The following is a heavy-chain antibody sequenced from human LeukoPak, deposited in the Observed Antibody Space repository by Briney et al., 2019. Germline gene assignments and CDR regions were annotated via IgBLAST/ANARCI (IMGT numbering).Heavy chain of an antibody. J-gene: IGHJ2*01. V-gene: IGHV4-61*02. CDR1: GGSISSGSYY. CDR3: ARVFFYNDANSIDL. CDR2: VFPSGST. Sequence: SATLSLIHTVSGGSISSGSYYGPWIRQPAGHGLEWIGRVFPSGSTNYNPSLKSPVTVSVDTPKNQFSLKLSSVTAADTAVYYCARVFFYNDANSIDLWGRGTLVTVSS. D-gene: IGHD1-1*01.